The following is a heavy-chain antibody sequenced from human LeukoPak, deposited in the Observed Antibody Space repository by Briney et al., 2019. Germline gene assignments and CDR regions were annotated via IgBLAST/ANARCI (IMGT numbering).Heavy chain of an antibody. D-gene: IGHD6-19*01. Sequence: GGSLRLSCAASGLTFSNYAMSWVRQAPGKGLEWVSAISGSGGSTYYADSVKGRFIISRDNSKNTLYLQMNSLRAEDTAVYYCAKDWAVMWLEYFDYWGQGTLVTVSS. CDR1: GLTFSNYA. V-gene: IGHV3-23*01. J-gene: IGHJ4*02. CDR2: ISGSGGST. CDR3: AKDWAVMWLEYFDY.